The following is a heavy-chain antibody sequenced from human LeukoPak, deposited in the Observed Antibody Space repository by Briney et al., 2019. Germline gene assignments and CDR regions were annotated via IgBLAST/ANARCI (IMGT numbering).Heavy chain of an antibody. V-gene: IGHV4-34*01. CDR1: GGSFSGFY. CDR3: ARVRGRYYYGSGSQYNWFDP. CDR2: INHSGSI. D-gene: IGHD3-10*01. Sequence: SETLSLTCAVYGGSFSGFYWSWIRQPPGKGLEWIGEINHSGSINYNPSLKSRVTISVDTSKNQFSLKLSSVTAADTAVYYCARVRGRYYYGSGSQYNWFDPWGQGTLVTVSS. J-gene: IGHJ5*02.